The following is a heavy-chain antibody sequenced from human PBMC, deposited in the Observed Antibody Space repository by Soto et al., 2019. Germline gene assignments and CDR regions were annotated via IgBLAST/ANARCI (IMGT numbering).Heavy chain of an antibody. Sequence: GAPVKISCKASGSPFTGYYMHWVRQAPGQGLEWMGWINPNSGGTNYAQQFQGRATMTRDTSISAAYMELSRLRSDDTAVYYCASPKNYQRRNYYYYYGMDVRGQGT. CDR1: GSPFTGYY. J-gene: IGHJ6*02. CDR2: INPNSGGT. D-gene: IGHD2-2*01. V-gene: IGHV1-2*02. CDR3: ASPKNYQRRNYYYYYGMDV.